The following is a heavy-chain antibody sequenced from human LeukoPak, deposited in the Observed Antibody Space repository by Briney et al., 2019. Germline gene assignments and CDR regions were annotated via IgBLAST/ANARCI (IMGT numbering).Heavy chain of an antibody. J-gene: IGHJ4*02. Sequence: GGSLRLSCAASRFISTNYGMSWVRQAPGKGLEWVSAIRGNAGTTYYADSVKGRFTIFRDNSKNMLYLQMNSLRVEDTAVYYCAKGHGDSSGYYYFDSWGQGTLVTVSS. CDR3: AKGHGDSSGYYYFDS. V-gene: IGHV3-23*01. D-gene: IGHD3-22*01. CDR1: RFISTNYG. CDR2: IRGNAGTT.